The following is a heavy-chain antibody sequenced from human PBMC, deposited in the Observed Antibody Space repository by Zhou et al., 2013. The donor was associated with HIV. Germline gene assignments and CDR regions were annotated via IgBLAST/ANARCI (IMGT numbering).Heavy chain of an antibody. Sequence: QVQLVQSGAEVKKPGSSMKVSCKASGGTFSNDSFNWVRQAPGQGLEWMGGLIPMFGTPNYAQKFQGRVTITSDESTTTAYMELSSLRSEDTAVYYCARGLAARKYYYYYMDVWGKGTTVTVSS. CDR1: GGTFSNDS. J-gene: IGHJ6*03. CDR3: ARGLAARKYYYYYMDV. V-gene: IGHV1-69*05. D-gene: IGHD6-25*01. CDR2: LIPMFGTP.